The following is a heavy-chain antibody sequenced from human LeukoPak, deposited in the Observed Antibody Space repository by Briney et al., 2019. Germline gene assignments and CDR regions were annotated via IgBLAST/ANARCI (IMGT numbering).Heavy chain of an antibody. V-gene: IGHV3-23*01. CDR3: ATCSYVGNIVVVVAAEDDMDV. J-gene: IGHJ6*02. CDR1: GFTFTNYV. Sequence: EPGGSLRLSCAASGFTFTNYVMSWVRQAPGKGLEWVSSISGIGDNTYYADSLKGRFTISRDNSKNTLYLQMNSLRAEDTAVYYCATCSYVGNIVVVVAAEDDMDVWGQGTTVTVSS. D-gene: IGHD2-15*01. CDR2: ISGIGDNT.